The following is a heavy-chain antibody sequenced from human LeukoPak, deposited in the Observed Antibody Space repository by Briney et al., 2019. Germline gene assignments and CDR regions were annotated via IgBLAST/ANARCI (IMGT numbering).Heavy chain of an antibody. CDR2: IYPGDSDT. J-gene: IGHJ4*02. CDR3: ARRRIAVAGSVVYYFDY. CDR1: GYSFTSYW. Sequence: GESLKISCKGSGYSFTSYWIGWVRQMPGKGLGWMGIIYPGDSDTRYSPSFQGQVTISADKSISTAYLQWSSLKASDTAMYYCARRRIAVAGSVVYYFDYWGQGTLVTVSS. D-gene: IGHD6-19*01. V-gene: IGHV5-51*01.